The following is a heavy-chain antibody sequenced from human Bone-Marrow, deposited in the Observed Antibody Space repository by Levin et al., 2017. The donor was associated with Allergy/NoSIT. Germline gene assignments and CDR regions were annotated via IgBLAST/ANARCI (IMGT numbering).Heavy chain of an antibody. CDR2: ISSSSSYI. J-gene: IGHJ6*02. CDR1: GFTFSSYS. CDR3: ARDVLGFVDYYYYGMDV. D-gene: IGHD3-10*01. V-gene: IGHV3-21*01. Sequence: GSLRLSCAASGFTFSSYSMNWVRQAPGKGLEWVSSISSSSSYIYYADSVKGRFTISRDNAKNSLYLQMNSLRAEDTAVYYCARDVLGFVDYYYYGMDVWGQGTTVTVSS.